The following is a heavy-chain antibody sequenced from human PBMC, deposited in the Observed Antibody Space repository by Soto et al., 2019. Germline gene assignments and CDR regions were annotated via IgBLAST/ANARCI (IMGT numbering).Heavy chain of an antibody. V-gene: IGHV3-30-3*01. CDR3: ARSIPIVVVVAATRGPFDY. CDR1: GFTFSSYA. Sequence: QVQLVESGGGVVQPGRSLRLSCAASGFTFSSYAMHWVRQGPGKGLEWVAVISYDGSNKYYADSVKGRFTISRDNSKNPLYLQMNRLRAEDTAVYYCARSIPIVVVVAATRGPFDYWGQGTLVTVSS. D-gene: IGHD2-15*01. J-gene: IGHJ4*02. CDR2: ISYDGSNK.